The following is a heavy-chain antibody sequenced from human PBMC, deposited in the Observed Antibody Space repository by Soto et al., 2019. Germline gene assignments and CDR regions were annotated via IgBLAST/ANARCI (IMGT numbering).Heavy chain of an antibody. J-gene: IGHJ4*02. CDR1: GFTFSDYW. D-gene: IGHD3-16*02. Sequence: EVQLVESGGGLVQPGGSLRLSCAASGFTFSDYWIHWVRQAPGKGLVWVSRIKTDGSSTDYADSVKGRFTISRDNAKNTLYLQMNSLSADYTAVYYCGKREGHTYRLFHWGEGTLVTVSS. V-gene: IGHV3-74*01. CDR3: GKREGHTYRLFH. CDR2: IKTDGSST.